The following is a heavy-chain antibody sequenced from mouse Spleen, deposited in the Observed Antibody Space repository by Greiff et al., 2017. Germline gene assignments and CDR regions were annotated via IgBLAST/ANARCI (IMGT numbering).Heavy chain of an antibody. CDR1: GYTFTNYW. CDR2: IYPGGGYT. D-gene: IGHD1-1*01. Sequence: VQLQQSGAELVRPGTSVKMSCKASGYTFTNYWIGWAKQRPGHGLEWIGDIYPGGGYTNYNEKFKGKATLTADKSSSTAYMQFSSLTSEDSAIYYCARWGTTVVAPFAYWGQGTLVTVSA. V-gene: IGHV1-63*01. J-gene: IGHJ3*01. CDR3: ARWGTTVVAPFAY.